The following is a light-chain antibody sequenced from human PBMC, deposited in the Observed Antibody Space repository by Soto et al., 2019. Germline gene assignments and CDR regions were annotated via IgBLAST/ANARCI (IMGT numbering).Light chain of an antibody. V-gene: IGKV3-20*01. Sequence: EIVLTQSPGTLSLSPGERATLSCRASQSVSSSYLAWYHQKPGQAPRRLIYGASSRATGIPDRFSGIGSGTDCTLPISRLEPEDFAVYYCQQYGSSPQTFGHGTKVDIK. CDR2: GAS. J-gene: IGKJ1*01. CDR1: QSVSSSY. CDR3: QQYGSSPQT.